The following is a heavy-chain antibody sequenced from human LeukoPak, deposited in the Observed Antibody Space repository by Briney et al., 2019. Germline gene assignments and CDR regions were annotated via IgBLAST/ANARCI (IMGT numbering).Heavy chain of an antibody. CDR3: ARNGDYDGDWFDP. CDR1: GGSISSYY. J-gene: IGHJ5*02. V-gene: IGHV4-59*01. Sequence: SETLSLTCTVSGGSISSYYWSWIRQPPGKGLEWIGYIYYSGSTNYNPSLKSRVTISVDTYNNQFSLKLSSVTAADTAVYYCARNGDYDGDWFDPWGQGTLVTVSS. D-gene: IGHD4-17*01. CDR2: IYYSGST.